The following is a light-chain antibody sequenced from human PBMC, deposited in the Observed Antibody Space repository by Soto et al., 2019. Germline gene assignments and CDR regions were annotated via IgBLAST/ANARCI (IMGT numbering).Light chain of an antibody. CDR2: DAS. CDR1: QSVGSD. Sequence: EIVMTQSPATLSVSPGERATLSCRASQSVGSDLAWYQQNPGQAPRLLIYDASTRATGIPARFSGSGSGTDFTLTISSLDPKDFAVYYCQQRGNWPTFGQGTKVDIK. CDR3: QQRGNWPT. V-gene: IGKV3-11*01. J-gene: IGKJ1*01.